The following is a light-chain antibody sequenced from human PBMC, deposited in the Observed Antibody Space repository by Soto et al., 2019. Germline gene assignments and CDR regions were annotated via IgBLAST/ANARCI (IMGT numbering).Light chain of an antibody. CDR3: QQYGSSGT. Sequence: EIVLTQSPVTLSVCPSDGSLLXGRASQNINTKLAWYQQMPGQAPRLLIYGASNRATGIPDRFSGSGSGTDFTLTISRLEPEDFAVYYCQQYGSSGTFGQGTKVDIK. J-gene: IGKJ1*01. CDR1: QNINTK. CDR2: GAS. V-gene: IGKV3-20*01.